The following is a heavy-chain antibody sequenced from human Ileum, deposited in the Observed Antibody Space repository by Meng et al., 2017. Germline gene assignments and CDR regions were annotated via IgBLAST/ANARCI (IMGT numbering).Heavy chain of an antibody. CDR1: GDSSSSGNW. D-gene: IGHD5-12*01. V-gene: IGHV4-4*02. CDR2: IFHGGTT. Sequence: QVRRQGAGPGLVKPSGTLSLTCAVSGDSSSSGNWWNWVRQSPGKGREWIGEIFHGGTTNYNPSLKNRVTLLMDKSKNQFSLQLTSVTAADTAVFYCARGIGDIRVGFDYWGQGILVTVSS. J-gene: IGHJ4*02. CDR3: ARGIGDIRVGFDY.